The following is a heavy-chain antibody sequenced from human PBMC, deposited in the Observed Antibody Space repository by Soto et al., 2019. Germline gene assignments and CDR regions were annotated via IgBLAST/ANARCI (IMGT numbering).Heavy chain of an antibody. D-gene: IGHD1-26*01. Sequence: QVQLVESGGGVVQPGRSLRLSCAASGFTVSAYTMHWVRQAPGKGLEWVAVISSDGNHKYYTDSVKGRFTISRDTSTNALYLQMNSLRAEDTAVYYCTSWEHPRFEYWGQGTLVTVSS. CDR3: TSWEHPRFEY. CDR1: GFTVSAYT. V-gene: IGHV3-30-3*01. CDR2: ISSDGNHK. J-gene: IGHJ4*02.